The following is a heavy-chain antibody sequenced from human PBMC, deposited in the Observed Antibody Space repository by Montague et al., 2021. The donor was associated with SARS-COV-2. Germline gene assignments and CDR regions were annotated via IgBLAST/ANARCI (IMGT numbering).Heavy chain of an antibody. CDR1: GGSFSGYY. CDR2: INHSGST. CDR3: ARGSGCSGGSCYYEWDPYYYDGMDV. J-gene: IGHJ6*02. V-gene: IGHV4-34*01. D-gene: IGHD2-15*01. Sequence: SETLSLACAVYGGSFSGYYWSWIRQPPGKGLEWIGEINHSGSTNYNPSLKSRVTISVDTSKNQFSLKLSSVAAADTAVYYCARGSGCSGGSCYYEWDPYYYDGMDVWGQGTTVTVSS.